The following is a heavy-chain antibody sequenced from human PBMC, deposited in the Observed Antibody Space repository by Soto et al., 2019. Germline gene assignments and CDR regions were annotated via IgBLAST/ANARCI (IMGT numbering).Heavy chain of an antibody. J-gene: IGHJ5*02. CDR2: INYSGST. CDR3: ARHLYGGNWFDP. CDR1: GGSISSSSYY. V-gene: IGHV4-39*01. Sequence: SETLSLTCTVSGGSISSSSYYWGWIRQPPGKGLEWIGSINYSGSTYYNPALKCRVTLTVNTSKNQFSLKPSSVTAADTAVYYCARHLYGGNWFDPWGQGTLVTVSS. D-gene: IGHD4-17*01.